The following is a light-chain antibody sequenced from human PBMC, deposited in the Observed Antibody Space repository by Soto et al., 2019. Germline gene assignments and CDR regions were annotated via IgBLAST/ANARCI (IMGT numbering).Light chain of an antibody. CDR1: QSVSSY. Sequence: EIVLTQSPATLSLSPGERATLSCRASQSVSSYLAWYQLKPGQAPRLLIYDASNRATGIPARFSGSGSGTDFTLTISSREPEDFAVYYCQQRSNWPPSFGQGTRLEIK. J-gene: IGKJ5*01. CDR3: QQRSNWPPS. CDR2: DAS. V-gene: IGKV3-11*01.